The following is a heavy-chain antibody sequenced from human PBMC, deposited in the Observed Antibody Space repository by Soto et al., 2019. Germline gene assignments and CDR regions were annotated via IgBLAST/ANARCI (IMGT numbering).Heavy chain of an antibody. Sequence: QTVGSLRLSCAAFGFTVSSDYMSWVRQAPGKGLEWVSVIYSGGSTYYADSVKGRFTISRDNSKNTLYLQMNSLRAEDTAVYYCARESTLRYFDWLLPGASGYYYGMDVWGQGTTVTVSS. CDR3: ARESTLRYFDWLLPGASGYYYGMDV. D-gene: IGHD3-9*01. V-gene: IGHV3-53*01. CDR2: IYSGGST. J-gene: IGHJ6*02. CDR1: GFTVSSDY.